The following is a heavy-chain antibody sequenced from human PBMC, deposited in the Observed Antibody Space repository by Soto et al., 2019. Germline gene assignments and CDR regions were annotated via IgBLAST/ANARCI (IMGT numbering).Heavy chain of an antibody. V-gene: IGHV4-38-2*01. CDR1: GYSISSGYY. J-gene: IGHJ4*02. Sequence: LSLTCAVSGYSISSGYYWGWIRQPPGKGLEWIGSIYHSGSTYYNPSLKSRVTISVDTSKNQFSLKLSSVTAADTAVYYCARAEVIAAAGYFDYWGQETLVTVSS. CDR2: IYHSGST. D-gene: IGHD6-13*01. CDR3: ARAEVIAAAGYFDY.